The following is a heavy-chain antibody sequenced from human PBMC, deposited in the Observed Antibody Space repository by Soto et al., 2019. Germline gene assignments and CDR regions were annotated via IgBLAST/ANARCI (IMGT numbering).Heavy chain of an antibody. CDR2: IIPIFGTA. J-gene: IGHJ5*02. D-gene: IGHD6-19*01. Sequence: SVKVSCKASGGTFSSYAISWVRQAPGQGLEWMGGIIPIFGTANYAQKFQGRVTITADESTSTAYMELSSLRSEDTAVYYCARSKYDSSGWYWFDPWGQGTLVTVSS. V-gene: IGHV1-69*13. CDR1: GGTFSSYA. CDR3: ARSKYDSSGWYWFDP.